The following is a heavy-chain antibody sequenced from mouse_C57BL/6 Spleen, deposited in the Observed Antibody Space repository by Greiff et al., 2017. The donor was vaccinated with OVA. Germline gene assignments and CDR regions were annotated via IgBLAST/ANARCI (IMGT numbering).Heavy chain of an antibody. CDR2: ISDGGSYT. V-gene: IGHV5-4*01. J-gene: IGHJ1*03. D-gene: IGHD2-5*01. Sequence: EVKLMESGGGLVKPGGSLKLSCAASGFTFSSYAMSWVRQTPEKRLEWVATISDGGSYTYYPDNVKGRFTISRDNAKNNLYLQMSHLKSEDTAMYYCARENSNPYFDVWGTGTTVTVSS. CDR3: ARENSNPYFDV. CDR1: GFTFSSYA.